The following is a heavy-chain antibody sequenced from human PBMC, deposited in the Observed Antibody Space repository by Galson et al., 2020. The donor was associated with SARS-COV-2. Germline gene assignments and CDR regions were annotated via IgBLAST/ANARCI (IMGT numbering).Heavy chain of an antibody. CDR1: GGSISTKNW. CDR2: IYHSGSI. CDR3: ARSYGDLWDDHYFDY. V-gene: IGHV4-4*02. Sequence: SETLSLTCDVSGGSISTKNWWTWVRQSPGKGLEWIGEIYHSGSINYHPALNSRVSISVDKSKNQFSLTLNSVTAADTAVYYCARSYGDLWDDHYFDYWGQGLLGTVSS. J-gene: IGHJ4*02. D-gene: IGHD2-21*02.